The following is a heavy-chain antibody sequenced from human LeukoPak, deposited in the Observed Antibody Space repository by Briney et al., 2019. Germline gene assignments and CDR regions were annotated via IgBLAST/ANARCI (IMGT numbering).Heavy chain of an antibody. J-gene: IGHJ5*02. CDR3: ARGVQAVAGTIWFDP. D-gene: IGHD6-19*01. CDR1: VGTFSRYA. Sequence: SVKVSCKASVGTFSRYAISWVRQAPGQGLEWMGGIIPIFGTANYAQKFQGRVTITADESTSTAYMELSSLRSEDTAVYYCARGVQAVAGTIWFDPWGQGTLVTVSS. V-gene: IGHV1-69*01. CDR2: IIPIFGTA.